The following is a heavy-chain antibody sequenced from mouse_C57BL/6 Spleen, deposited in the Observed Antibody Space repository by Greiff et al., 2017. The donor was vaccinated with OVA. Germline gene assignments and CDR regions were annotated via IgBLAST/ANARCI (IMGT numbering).Heavy chain of an antibody. Sequence: EVKVEESGGGLVQPGGSMKLSCAASGFTFSDAWMDWVRQSPEKGLEWVAEIRHKANNHATYYAESVKGRFTISRDASKSSFYLQINSLRAEDTGSYYCTGSPWFAYWGQGTLVTVSA. J-gene: IGHJ3*01. V-gene: IGHV6-6*01. CDR1: GFTFSDAW. CDR3: TGSPWFAY. CDR2: IRHKANNHAT.